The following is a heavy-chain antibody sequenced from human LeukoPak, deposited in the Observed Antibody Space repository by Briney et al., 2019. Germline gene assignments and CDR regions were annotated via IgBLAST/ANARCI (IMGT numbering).Heavy chain of an antibody. CDR3: ARAVRRSGAFDI. V-gene: IGHV3-23*01. Sequence: PGGSLRLSCAASGFTFSSYAMSWVRQAPGKGLEWVSAISGGGGSTYYADSVKGRFTISRDNSKSTLYLQMNSLRAEDTAVYYCARAVRRSGAFDIWGQGTMVTVSS. CDR2: ISGGGGST. CDR1: GFTFSSYA. J-gene: IGHJ3*02.